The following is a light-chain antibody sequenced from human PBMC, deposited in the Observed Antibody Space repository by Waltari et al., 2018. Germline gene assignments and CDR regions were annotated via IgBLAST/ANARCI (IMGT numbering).Light chain of an antibody. CDR1: QSVGGSY. CDR3: KKYGSSPGIT. Sequence: DIVFTQSPGTLSLSPGERATLSCRASQSVGGSYLAWYQQKPGQAPSLLIYGTFGRATGIPDRFSGSGSGTDFILTISRLEPEDFAVYYCKKYGSSPGITFGQGTRVEIK. V-gene: IGKV3-20*01. J-gene: IGKJ5*01. CDR2: GTF.